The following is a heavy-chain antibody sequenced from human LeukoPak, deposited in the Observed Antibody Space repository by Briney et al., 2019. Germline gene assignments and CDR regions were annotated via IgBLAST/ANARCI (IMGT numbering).Heavy chain of an antibody. J-gene: IGHJ4*02. D-gene: IGHD3-10*01. CDR2: ISSNGCST. V-gene: IGHV3-64*01. CDR3: ARGGLLWFGELSGY. CDR1: GFTFSSYA. Sequence: GGSLRLFCAASGFTFSSYAMHWVRQAPGKGLEYVSVISSNGCSTYYANSVKGRFTISRDNSNNTLYLQMGRLRAEDMAVYYCARGGLLWFGELSGYWGQGTLVTVSS.